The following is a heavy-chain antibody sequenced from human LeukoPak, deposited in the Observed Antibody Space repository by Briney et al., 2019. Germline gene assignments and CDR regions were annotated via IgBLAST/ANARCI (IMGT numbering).Heavy chain of an antibody. CDR2: INHSGST. J-gene: IGHJ6*03. CDR3: ARILSYYYYYYMDV. CDR1: GGSCSGYY. Sequence: SETLSLTGAVYGGSCSGYYWSWIRQPPGKGLEWIGEINHSGSTNYNPSLKSRVTISVDTSKNQFSLKLSSVAAADTAVYYCARILSYYYYYYMDVWGKGATVTVSS. V-gene: IGHV4-34*01.